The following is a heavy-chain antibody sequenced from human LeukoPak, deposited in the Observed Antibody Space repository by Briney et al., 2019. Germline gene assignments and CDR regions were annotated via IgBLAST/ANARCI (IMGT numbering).Heavy chain of an antibody. CDR3: ARGSLWLGEFDFFDI. V-gene: IGHV1-8*01. CDR1: VYTFTSYD. D-gene: IGHD3-10*01. J-gene: IGHJ3*02. Sequence: ASEKVSCKSSVYTFTSYDINCVRQATGQGLEWMGSLNPNNSNTGYAQKFQGRVAMTGNSYSTTAYMGLPGLSSEDTAVYYCARGSLWLGEFDFFDIWGQGTAVTVSS. CDR2: LNPNNSNT.